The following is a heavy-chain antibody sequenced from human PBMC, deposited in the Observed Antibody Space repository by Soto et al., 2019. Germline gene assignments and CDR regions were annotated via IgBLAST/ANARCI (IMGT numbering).Heavy chain of an antibody. V-gene: IGHV4-4*07. CDR1: GDAITGYF. CDR2: IHSGGAT. J-gene: IGHJ5*02. Sequence: SETLSLTCTVSGDAITGYFWNWFRQPAGKRLEWIGRIHSGGATDYNPSLRSRLTVSVDTSKSQLFLKLNSVTAADTAVYYCARISGGPISWGQGTLVTVSS. CDR3: ARISGGPIS.